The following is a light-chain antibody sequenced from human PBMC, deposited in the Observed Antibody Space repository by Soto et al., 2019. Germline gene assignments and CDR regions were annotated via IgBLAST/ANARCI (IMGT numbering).Light chain of an antibody. CDR1: SSDVGYYNY. V-gene: IGLV2-14*01. Sequence: QSVLTQPASVSGSPGQSITISCTGTSSDVGYYNYVSWYRQHPGKAPRLMIYEVNNRPSGVSNRFSGSKSGNTVSLTISGLQAEDEADYYCSSCTSSSTLLYVFGTGTKVTVL. CDR2: EVN. J-gene: IGLJ1*01. CDR3: SSCTSSSTLLYV.